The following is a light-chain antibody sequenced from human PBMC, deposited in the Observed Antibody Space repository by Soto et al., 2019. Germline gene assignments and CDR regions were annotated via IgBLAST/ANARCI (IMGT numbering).Light chain of an antibody. J-gene: IGLJ1*01. Sequence: QSALTQPASVSGSPGQSITISCTGTSNDVGSYNYDSWYQHHPGKAPRLMIYASSNRPSGVSHRFSGSRSGNTASLTISGLQAEDEADYYCRSYTSGSTLYVFGTGTKLTVL. CDR2: ASS. V-gene: IGLV2-14*01. CDR3: RSYTSGSTLYV. CDR1: SNDVGSYNY.